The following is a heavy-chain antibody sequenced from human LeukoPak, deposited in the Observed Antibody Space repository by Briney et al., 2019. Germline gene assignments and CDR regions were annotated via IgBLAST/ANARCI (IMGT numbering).Heavy chain of an antibody. J-gene: IGHJ4*02. D-gene: IGHD3-3*01. CDR1: VGSFSGYY. V-gene: IGHV4-34*01. Sequence: PSETLSLTCAVYVGSFSGYYWSWIRQPPGKGLEWIGEINHSGSTNYNPSLKSRVTISVDTSKNQFSLKLSSVTAADTAVYYCARQDFWSGYLDYWGQGTLVTVSS. CDR3: ARQDFWSGYLDY. CDR2: INHSGST.